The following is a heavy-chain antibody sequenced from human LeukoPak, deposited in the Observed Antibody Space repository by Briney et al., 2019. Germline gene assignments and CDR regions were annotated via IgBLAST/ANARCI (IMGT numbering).Heavy chain of an antibody. Sequence: ASVKVSCKASGYTFTNHGVSWVRQAPGQGLEWVGWISTDNGDTNYAQKLQGRVTMTTDTSTSTAYMELRSLRSDGTAVYFCARGGYQLPPFDPWGQGTLVIVSS. V-gene: IGHV1-18*01. CDR3: ARGGYQLPPFDP. D-gene: IGHD2-2*01. J-gene: IGHJ5*02. CDR2: ISTDNGDT. CDR1: GYTFTNHG.